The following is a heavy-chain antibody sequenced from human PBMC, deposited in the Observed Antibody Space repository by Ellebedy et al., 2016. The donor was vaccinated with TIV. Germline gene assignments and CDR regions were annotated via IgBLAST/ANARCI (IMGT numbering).Heavy chain of an antibody. CDR3: ARGHEMAVDAFDI. CDR2: IIPILGIA. CDR1: GGTFSSYA. V-gene: IGHV1-69*04. J-gene: IGHJ3*02. D-gene: IGHD5-24*01. Sequence: AASVKVSCKASGGTFSSYAISWVRQAPGQGLEWMGRIIPILGIANYAQKFQGRVTITADKSTSTAYMELSSLRSEDTAVYYCARGHEMAVDAFDIWGQGTMVTVSS.